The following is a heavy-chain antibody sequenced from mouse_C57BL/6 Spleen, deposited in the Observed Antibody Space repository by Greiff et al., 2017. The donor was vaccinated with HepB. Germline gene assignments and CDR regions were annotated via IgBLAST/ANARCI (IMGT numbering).Heavy chain of an antibody. CDR2: IDPEDGET. CDR1: GFNIKDYY. J-gene: IGHJ2*01. V-gene: IGHV14-2*01. Sequence: VQLKESGAELVKPGASVKLSCTASGFNIKDYYMHWVKQRTEQGLEWIGRIDPEDGETKYAPKFQGKATITADTSSNTAYLQLSRLTSVDTAVYYCVRKAITPSFYSWGQGTTLTVSS. CDR3: VRKAITPSFYS. D-gene: IGHD2-4*01.